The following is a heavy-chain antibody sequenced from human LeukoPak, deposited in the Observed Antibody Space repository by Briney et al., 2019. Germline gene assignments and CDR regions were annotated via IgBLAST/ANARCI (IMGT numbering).Heavy chain of an antibody. V-gene: IGHV1-46*01. CDR1: GYTFTSNY. J-gene: IGHJ4*02. CDR2: IYPRDGST. Sequence: ASVTVSCTASGYTFTSNYIHWVRQAPGQGLEWMGMIYPRDGSTSYAQKFQGRVTVTRDTSTSTVHMELSGLRPEDTAVYYCARDQEGFDCWGQGTLVTVSS. CDR3: ARDQEGFDC.